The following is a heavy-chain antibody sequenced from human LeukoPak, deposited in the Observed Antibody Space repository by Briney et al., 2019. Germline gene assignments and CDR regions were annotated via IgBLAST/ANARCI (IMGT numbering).Heavy chain of an antibody. D-gene: IGHD6-19*01. V-gene: IGHV4-4*07. J-gene: IGHJ6*03. CDR2: IYTSGST. Sequence: SETLSLTCTVSGGSISSYYWSWIRQPAGKGLEWIGRIYTSGSTNYNPSLKSRVTMSVDTSKNQFSLKLSSVTAADTAVYYCAREGSGWYRSYFYYYMDVWGKGTTVTVSS. CDR1: GGSISSYY. CDR3: AREGSGWYRSYFYYYMDV.